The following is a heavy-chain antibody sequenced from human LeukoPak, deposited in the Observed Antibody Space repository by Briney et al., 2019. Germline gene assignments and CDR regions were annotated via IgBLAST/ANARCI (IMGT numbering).Heavy chain of an antibody. D-gene: IGHD4-23*01. CDR2: IYTSGST. CDR1: GGSISSGSYY. CDR3: ARRKGTVVTQAALDY. J-gene: IGHJ4*02. V-gene: IGHV4-61*02. Sequence: SQTLSLTCTVSGGSISSGSYYWSWIRQPAGKGLEWIGRIYTSGSTNYNPSLKSRVTITVDTSKNQFSLKLSSVTAADTAVYYCARRKGTVVTQAALDYWGQGTLVTVSS.